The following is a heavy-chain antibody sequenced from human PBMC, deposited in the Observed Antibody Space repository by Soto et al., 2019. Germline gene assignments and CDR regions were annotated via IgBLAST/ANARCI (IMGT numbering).Heavy chain of an antibody. D-gene: IGHD2-15*01. V-gene: IGHV3-7*03. Sequence: GGSLRLSCEASGFTFSNYAMSWVRQAPGKGLEWVANIKHDGSETYYVDSVKGRFTISRDNAKNSLFLQMNTLRTEDTAVYYCARDFATHCSGSTCYPYAYWGQGALVTVS. J-gene: IGHJ4*02. CDR2: IKHDGSET. CDR3: ARDFATHCSGSTCYPYAY. CDR1: GFTFSNYA.